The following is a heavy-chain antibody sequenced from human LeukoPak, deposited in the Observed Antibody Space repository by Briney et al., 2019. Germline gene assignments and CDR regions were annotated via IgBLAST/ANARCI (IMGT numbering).Heavy chain of an antibody. Sequence: GGSLRLSCAASGFTFSSYSMNWVRQAPGKGLEWVSSISSSSYIYYADSVKGRFTISRDNAKNSLYLQLNSLRAEDTAVYYCARDHGSGTYYFDYWGQGTLVTVSS. D-gene: IGHD3-10*01. V-gene: IGHV3-21*01. CDR2: ISSSSYI. CDR3: ARDHGSGTYYFDY. CDR1: GFTFSSYS. J-gene: IGHJ4*02.